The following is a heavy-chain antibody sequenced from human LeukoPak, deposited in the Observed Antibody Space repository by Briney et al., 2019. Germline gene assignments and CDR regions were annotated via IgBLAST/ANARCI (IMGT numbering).Heavy chain of an antibody. Sequence: GRSLRLSCAASGFTFSSYGMHWVRQAPGKGPEWVAVISYDGSNKYYADSVKGRFTISRDNSKNTPYLQMNSLRAEDTAVYYCANSHMFDYWGQGTLVTVSS. V-gene: IGHV3-30*18. CDR3: ANSHMFDY. CDR2: ISYDGSNK. CDR1: GFTFSSYG. J-gene: IGHJ4*02.